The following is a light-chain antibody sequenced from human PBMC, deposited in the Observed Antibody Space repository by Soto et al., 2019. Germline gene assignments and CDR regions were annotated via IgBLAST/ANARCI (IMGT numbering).Light chain of an antibody. CDR2: AAS. J-gene: IGKJ4*01. Sequence: DIQMTQSPSFVSASVGVRVTITCRASQGISSWLAWYQHKPGRAPKLLGHAASSLESGVPSRVSGSVSGTDFTLIISSLQPEDCATYYCHQTTSFPLTFGGGTKVEIK. CDR3: HQTTSFPLT. CDR1: QGISSW. V-gene: IGKV1-12*01.